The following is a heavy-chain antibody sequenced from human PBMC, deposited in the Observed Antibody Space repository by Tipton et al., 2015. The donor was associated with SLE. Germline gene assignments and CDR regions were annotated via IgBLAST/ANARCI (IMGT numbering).Heavy chain of an antibody. Sequence: TLSLTCTVSGGSMTSFYWSWIRQAPGKGLEWIGYVYSSGASNFNPSLKSRLSISVDTSKNQFSLRLRSVTAADTAVYYCARDAGPRDYFDFWGQGTLVTVSS. CDR3: ARDAGPRDYFDF. CDR2: VYSSGAS. J-gene: IGHJ4*02. V-gene: IGHV4-59*12. CDR1: GGSMTSFY.